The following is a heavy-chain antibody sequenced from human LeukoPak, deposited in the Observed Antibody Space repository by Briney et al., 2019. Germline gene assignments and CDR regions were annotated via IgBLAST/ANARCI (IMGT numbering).Heavy chain of an antibody. CDR1: GFTFSSYW. D-gene: IGHD3-22*01. CDR2: IKQDGSEK. J-gene: IGHJ6*03. Sequence: GGSLRLSCAASGFTFSSYWMSWARQAPGKGLEWVANIKQDGSEKYYVDSVKGRFTISRDNAKNSLYLQMNSLRAEDTAVYYCAREAPYYDSSGYYYRYYYYMDVWGKGTTVTVSS. CDR3: AREAPYYDSSGYYYRYYYYMDV. V-gene: IGHV3-7*01.